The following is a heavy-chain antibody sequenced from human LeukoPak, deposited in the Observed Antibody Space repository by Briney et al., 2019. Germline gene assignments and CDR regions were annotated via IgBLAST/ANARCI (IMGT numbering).Heavy chain of an antibody. J-gene: IGHJ4*02. CDR3: ARGFSGIAVAGTEDYFDY. D-gene: IGHD6-19*01. CDR2: ILPIFGTA. V-gene: IGHV1-69*06. CDR1: GRTFSSYA. Sequence: SVKVSCKAPGRTFSSYAVSWVRQAPGQGREWMGGILPIFGTANYAQKFQGRVTITADKSTSTAYMELSSLRSEDTAVYYCARGFSGIAVAGTEDYFDYWGQGTLVTVSS.